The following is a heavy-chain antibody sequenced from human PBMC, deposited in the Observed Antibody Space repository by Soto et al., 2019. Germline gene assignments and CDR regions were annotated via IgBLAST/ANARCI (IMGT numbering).Heavy chain of an antibody. Sequence: QVQLVESGGGVVQPGRSLRLSCAASGFTFSTYGMHWVRQAPGKGLEWVAVISYDGSNKYCADSVKGRFTISRDNSKNTLFLQMNSLTADDTAVYYCAKELGRYCSGGGCYYFDYWGQGTLVTVSS. CDR3: AKELGRYCSGGGCYYFDY. CDR2: ISYDGSNK. CDR1: GFTFSTYG. J-gene: IGHJ4*02. V-gene: IGHV3-30*18. D-gene: IGHD2-15*01.